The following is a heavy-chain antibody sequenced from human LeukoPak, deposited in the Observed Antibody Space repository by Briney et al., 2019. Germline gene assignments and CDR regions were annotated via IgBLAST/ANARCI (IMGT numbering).Heavy chain of an antibody. Sequence: ASVKVSCKASGYTFTGYYMHWVRQAPGQGLEWMGWINPNSGGTNYAQKFQGRVTMTRDTSISTAYMELSRLRSDDTAVYYCAREGKYSSSFNYYYYYMDVWGKGTTVTVSS. CDR2: INPNSGGT. V-gene: IGHV1-2*02. D-gene: IGHD6-6*01. CDR1: GYTFTGYY. J-gene: IGHJ6*03. CDR3: AREGKYSSSFNYYYYYMDV.